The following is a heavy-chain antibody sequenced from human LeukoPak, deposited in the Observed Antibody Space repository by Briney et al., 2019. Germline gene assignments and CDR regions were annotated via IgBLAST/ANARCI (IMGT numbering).Heavy chain of an antibody. Sequence: GGSLRLSCAASGFTFSSYAMTWLRQAPGKGLEWVSSITVSGGATQYADSVKGRFTISRDNSKNMLYLQMNSLRGEDTAVYYCARDPNGDYVGAFDGWGQGTMVTVSS. J-gene: IGHJ3*01. CDR1: GFTFSSYA. CDR2: ITVSGGAT. D-gene: IGHD4-17*01. CDR3: ARDPNGDYVGAFDG. V-gene: IGHV3-23*01.